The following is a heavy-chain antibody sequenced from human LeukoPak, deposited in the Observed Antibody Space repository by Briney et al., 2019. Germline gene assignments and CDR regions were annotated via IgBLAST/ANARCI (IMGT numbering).Heavy chain of an antibody. Sequence: GGSLRLSCAASGLSFSSFAMSWVRQGPARGLGWVSSMRGNGETFYADSVKGRFTLSSDSSRNTVYFQLNNLRVEDTAIYYCARASWVSSTDAVRWGQGTLVTVSS. V-gene: IGHV3-23*01. CDR1: GLSFSSFA. D-gene: IGHD2-8*01. J-gene: IGHJ4*02. CDR2: MRGNGET. CDR3: ARASWVSSTDAVR.